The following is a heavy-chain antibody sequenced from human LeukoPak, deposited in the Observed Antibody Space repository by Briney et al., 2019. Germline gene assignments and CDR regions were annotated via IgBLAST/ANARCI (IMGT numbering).Heavy chain of an antibody. D-gene: IGHD5-18*01. V-gene: IGHV3-23*01. J-gene: IGHJ4*02. CDR1: GFTFSSYA. CDR3: AKALSGYSYGSLQDY. CDR2: ISGSGGST. Sequence: GGSLRLSCAASGFTFSSYAMSWVRQAPGKGLEWVAAISGSGGSTYYADSVKGRFTISRDNSKNTLYLQMNSLRAEDTAVYYCAKALSGYSYGSLQDYWGQGTLVTVSS.